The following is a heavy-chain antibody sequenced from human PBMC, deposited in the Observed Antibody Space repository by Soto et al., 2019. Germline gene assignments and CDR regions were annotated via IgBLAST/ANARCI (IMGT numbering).Heavy chain of an antibody. Sequence: PGGSLRLCCAASGMTFRSSSMSWVRQAPGKGLEWVSSITSDSSDIYYADSVKGRFTISRDNGENSLYLQMTSLGAEDTGVYYCATTYCSGGYCFSSEYWGQGVLVTVSS. CDR2: ITSDSSDI. J-gene: IGHJ4*02. CDR3: ATTYCSGGYCFSSEY. V-gene: IGHV3-21*01. CDR1: GMTFRSSS. D-gene: IGHD2-15*01.